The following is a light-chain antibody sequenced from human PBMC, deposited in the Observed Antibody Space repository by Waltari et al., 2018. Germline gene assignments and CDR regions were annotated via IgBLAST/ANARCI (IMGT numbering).Light chain of an antibody. CDR3: ASYASGSTWV. Sequence: QSALTQPASGSESPGQSITTSCPVTSSDIGGYNYLSWYQQYPGKATKFIMYDGNKRPSGVSDRFSGSKSGNTASLTISGLQAEEEADYYCASYASGSTWVFGGGTKLTVL. CDR2: DGN. CDR1: SSDIGGYNY. V-gene: IGLV2-14*03. J-gene: IGLJ3*02.